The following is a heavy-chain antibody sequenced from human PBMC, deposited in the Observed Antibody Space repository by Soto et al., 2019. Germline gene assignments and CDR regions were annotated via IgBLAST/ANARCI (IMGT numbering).Heavy chain of an antibody. CDR1: GFTVSSNY. J-gene: IGHJ6*03. CDR2: IYSGGST. Sequence: PGGSLRLSCAASGFTVSSNYMSWVRQAPGKGLEWVSVIYSGGSTYYADSVKGRFTISRHNSKNTLYLQMNSLRAEDTAVYYCARGHLMVRGAKLNKYYYYYMDVWGKGTTVTVSS. D-gene: IGHD3-10*01. V-gene: IGHV3-53*04. CDR3: ARGHLMVRGAKLNKYYYYYMDV.